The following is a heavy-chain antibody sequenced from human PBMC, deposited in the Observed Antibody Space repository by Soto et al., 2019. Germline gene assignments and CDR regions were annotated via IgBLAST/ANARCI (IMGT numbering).Heavy chain of an antibody. V-gene: IGHV1-3*01. CDR3: ARLVYDSRLNYLYFDH. D-gene: IGHD3-22*01. J-gene: IGHJ4*02. CDR2: IAAGNGNT. Sequence: ASVKVSCKTSGYSFTDYAIHWVRQAPGQALEWLGWIAAGNGNTRFSQKIQDRVTITRDTSATTAYMELTSLRPEDTAFYYCARLVYDSRLNYLYFDHWGQGTLVTVSS. CDR1: GYSFTDYA.